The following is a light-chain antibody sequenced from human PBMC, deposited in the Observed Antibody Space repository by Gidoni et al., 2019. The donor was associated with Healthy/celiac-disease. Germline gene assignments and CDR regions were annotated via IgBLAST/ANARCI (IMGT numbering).Light chain of an antibody. J-gene: IGKJ2*01. CDR3: QQYNSYLYT. V-gene: IGKV1-5*03. Sequence: DIQRTQSPSTLSASVGDRVTIPCRASQSISSWLAWYQQKPGKAPKLRIYKASSLESGVPSRFSGSGSVTEFTLTISSLQPDVFATYYCQQYNSYLYTFGQGTKLEIK. CDR2: KAS. CDR1: QSISSW.